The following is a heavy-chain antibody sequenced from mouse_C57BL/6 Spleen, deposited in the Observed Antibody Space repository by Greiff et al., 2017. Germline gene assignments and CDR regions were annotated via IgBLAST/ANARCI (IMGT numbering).Heavy chain of an antibody. V-gene: IGHV3-8*01. CDR3: ARYALGDYYAMDY. CDR1: GYSITSDY. Sequence: EVKLMESGPGLAKPSQTLSLTCSVTGYSITSDYWNWIRKFPGNKLEYMGYISYCGSTYYNPSLKSRLSLTRDTSKNQYYLQLNSVTTEDTATYYCARYALGDYYAMDYWGQGTSVTVSS. D-gene: IGHD4-1*01. CDR2: ISYCGST. J-gene: IGHJ4*01.